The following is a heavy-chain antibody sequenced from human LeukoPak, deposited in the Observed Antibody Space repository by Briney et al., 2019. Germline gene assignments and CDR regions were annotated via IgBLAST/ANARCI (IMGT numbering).Heavy chain of an antibody. D-gene: IGHD5-24*01. CDR3: ARDLGWLQFDL. CDR2: IKEDGSVT. CDR1: GFTFSGYW. Sequence: GGSLRLSCAVSGFTFSGYWMSWVRQAPGKGLEWLAHIKEDGSVTAYVSSVRGRLTISRDYAKNSLCLQMNSLRAEDTAVYYCARDLGWLQFDLWGQGTLVTVSS. J-gene: IGHJ5*02. V-gene: IGHV3-7*04.